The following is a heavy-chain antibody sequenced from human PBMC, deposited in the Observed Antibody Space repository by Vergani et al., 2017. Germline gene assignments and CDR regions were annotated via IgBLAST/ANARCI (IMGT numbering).Heavy chain of an antibody. CDR1: GFTFSSYS. CDR3: ARSGMQQQLVRYYFDY. J-gene: IGHJ4*02. V-gene: IGHV3-48*01. D-gene: IGHD6-13*01. Sequence: EVQPVESGGGLVQPGGSLRLSCAASGFTFSSYSMNWVRQAPGKGLEWVSYISSSSSTIYYADSVKGRFTISRDNAKNSLYLQMNSLRAEDTAVYYCARSGMQQQLVRYYFDYWGQGTLVTVSS. CDR2: ISSSSSTI.